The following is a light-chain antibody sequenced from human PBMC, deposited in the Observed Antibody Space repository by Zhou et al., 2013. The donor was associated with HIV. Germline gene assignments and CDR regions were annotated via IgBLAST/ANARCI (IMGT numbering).Light chain of an antibody. J-gene: IGLJ2*01. Sequence: QSALTQPASVSGSLGQSISVSCTGTSDVIGSRDLVSWYQQRPGRTPNLVIYDVNKRPSGVSHRFSGSKSGNTASLTISGLQVEDEAEYFCSSYAGSDVIFGGGDHPDRP. CDR1: SDVIGSRDL. V-gene: IGLV2-23*02. CDR2: DVN. CDR3: SSYAGSDVI.